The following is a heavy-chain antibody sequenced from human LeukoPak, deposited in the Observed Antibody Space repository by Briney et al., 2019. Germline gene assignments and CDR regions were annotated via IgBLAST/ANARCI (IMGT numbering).Heavy chain of an antibody. CDR2: IFYGATT. CDR3: ARRGGDMPARGFMDV. V-gene: IGHV4-4*07. Sequence: PSETLSLTCTVSGGSIRSYYWSWIRQPAGKGLEWIGSIFYGATTYYNPSLKSRVTMSIDTSKNQFSLNLSSMTAADTAVYYCARRGGDMPARGFMDVWGKGTTVTVSS. D-gene: IGHD3-16*01. J-gene: IGHJ6*03. CDR1: GGSIRSYY.